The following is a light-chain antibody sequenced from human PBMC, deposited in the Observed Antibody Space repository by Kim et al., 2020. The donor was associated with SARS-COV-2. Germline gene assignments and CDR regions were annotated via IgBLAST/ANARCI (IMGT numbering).Light chain of an antibody. V-gene: IGLV4-69*02. Sequence: ASVKRTCTLNSGHSSYTIAWHQQQPEKGPRYLMKLNSDGSHTKGDGITDRFSGSSSGAERYLTISSLQSEDEADYYCQTWDTGIQVFGGGTKLTVL. CDR2: LNSDGSH. CDR3: QTWDTGIQV. CDR1: SGHSSYT. J-gene: IGLJ3*02.